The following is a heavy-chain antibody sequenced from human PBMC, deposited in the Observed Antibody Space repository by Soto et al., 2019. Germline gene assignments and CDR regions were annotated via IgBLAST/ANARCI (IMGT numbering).Heavy chain of an antibody. D-gene: IGHD3-22*01. CDR1: GGSISSSNW. Sequence: SETLSLTCAVSGGSISSSNWWSWVRQPPGKGLEWIGEIYHSGSTNYNPFLKSRVTISVDKSKNQFSLKLSSVTAADTAVYYCARDQAYYYDSSGYYYDRWIDYWGQGTLVTVSS. V-gene: IGHV4-4*02. CDR3: ARDQAYYYDSSGYYYDRWIDY. J-gene: IGHJ4*02. CDR2: IYHSGST.